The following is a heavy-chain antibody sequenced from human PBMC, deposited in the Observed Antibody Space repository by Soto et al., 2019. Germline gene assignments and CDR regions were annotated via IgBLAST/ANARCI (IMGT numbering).Heavy chain of an antibody. CDR3: ARGRYGSGSYSSDY. CDR2: IYSGGST. D-gene: IGHD3-10*01. CDR1: GFTVSSNY. Sequence: EVQLVESGGGLIQPGGSLRLSCAASGFTVSSNYMSWVRQAPGKGLEWVSVIYSGGSTYYADSVKGRFTISRDNSKNTLYLQMNSLRAEDTAVYYWARGRYGSGSYSSDYWGQGTLVTVSS. V-gene: IGHV3-53*01. J-gene: IGHJ4*02.